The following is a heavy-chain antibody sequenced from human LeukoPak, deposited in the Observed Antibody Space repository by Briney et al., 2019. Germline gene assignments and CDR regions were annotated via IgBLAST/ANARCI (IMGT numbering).Heavy chain of an antibody. V-gene: IGHV3-20*04. CDR2: INWNGGST. Sequence: GGSLRLSCAASGFTFDDYGMSWVRQAPGKGLEWIFGINWNGGSTGYADSVKGRFTISRDNAKNSLYLQMNSLRAEDTAVYYSARDGTDYYDSSGYYQYWGQGTLVTVSS. CDR3: ARDGTDYYDSSGYYQY. CDR1: GFTFDDYG. D-gene: IGHD3-22*01. J-gene: IGHJ4*02.